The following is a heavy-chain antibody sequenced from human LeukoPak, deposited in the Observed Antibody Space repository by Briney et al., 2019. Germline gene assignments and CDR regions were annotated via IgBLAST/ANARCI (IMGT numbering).Heavy chain of an antibody. CDR2: ISSSGST. CDR3: AREDNWTPDDY. CDR1: GDSISSGDYY. Sequence: PSETLSLTCTVSGDSISSGDYYWSWIRQPAGKGLEWIGRISSSGSTNYNPSLKSRVTISVDTSKNQFSLKLSSVTAADTAVYYCAREDNWTPDDYWGQGTLVTVSS. V-gene: IGHV4-61*02. J-gene: IGHJ4*02. D-gene: IGHD1-1*01.